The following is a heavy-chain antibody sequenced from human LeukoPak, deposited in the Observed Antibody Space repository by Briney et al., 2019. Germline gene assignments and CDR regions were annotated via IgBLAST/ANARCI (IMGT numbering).Heavy chain of an antibody. V-gene: IGHV4-39*01. CDR2: IYYSGST. D-gene: IGHD2-2*02. J-gene: IGHJ4*02. CDR3: ARHKAPFYCSSTSCYTGEVDY. Sequence: SETLSLTCTVSGGSISSGSYYWGWICQPPGKGLEWIGSIYYSGSTYYNPSLKSRVTISVDTSKNQFSLKLSSVTAADTAVYYCARHKAPFYCSSTSCYTGEVDYWGQGTLVTVSS. CDR1: GGSISSGSYY.